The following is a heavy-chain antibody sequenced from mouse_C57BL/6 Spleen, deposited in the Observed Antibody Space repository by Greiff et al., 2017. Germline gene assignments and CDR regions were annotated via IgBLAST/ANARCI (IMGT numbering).Heavy chain of an antibody. J-gene: IGHJ1*03. D-gene: IGHD1-1*01. CDR2: IDPSDSYT. CDR1: GYTFTSYW. Sequence: QVQLQQPGAELVMPGASVKLSCKASGYTFTSYWMHWVKQRPGQGLEWIGEIDPSDSYTNYNQKFKGKSPLTVDKSSSTAYMQLSSLTSEDSAVDYCARYYGSSYRYFDVWGTGTTVTVSS. V-gene: IGHV1-69*01. CDR3: ARYYGSSYRYFDV.